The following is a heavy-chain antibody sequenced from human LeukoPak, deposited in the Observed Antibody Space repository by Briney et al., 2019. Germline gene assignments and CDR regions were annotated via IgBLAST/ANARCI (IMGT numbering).Heavy chain of an antibody. J-gene: IGHJ5*02. Sequence: ASVKVSCKASGYTFTSYYMHWVRQAPGQGLEWMGIINPSGGSTNYAQKFQGRVTMTRDTSTSTVYMELSSLRSEDTAVYYCARVRKRITMIVVTKAEGWFDPWGQGTLVTVSS. CDR2: INPSGGST. CDR3: ARVRKRITMIVVTKAEGWFDP. V-gene: IGHV1-46*01. D-gene: IGHD3-22*01. CDR1: GYTFTSYY.